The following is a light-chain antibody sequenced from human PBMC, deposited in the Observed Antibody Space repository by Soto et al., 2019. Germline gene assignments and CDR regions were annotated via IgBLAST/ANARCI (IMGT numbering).Light chain of an antibody. CDR3: QQRFIWPPVT. V-gene: IGKV3-11*01. CDR2: DAS. CDR1: QSVGSY. J-gene: IGKJ4*01. Sequence: EVVLTQSPATLSLSPGERATLSCRASQSVGSYLAWYQQKPGQAPRLLIYDASSRATGIPARFSGSGSGTDFTLTISSLEPEDFAVYYCQQRFIWPPVTFGGGTKVEIK.